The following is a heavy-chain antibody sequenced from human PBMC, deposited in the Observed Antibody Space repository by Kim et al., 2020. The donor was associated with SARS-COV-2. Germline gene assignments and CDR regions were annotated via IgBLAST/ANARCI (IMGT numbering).Heavy chain of an antibody. V-gene: IGHV3-30*01. D-gene: IGHD3-10*01. Sequence: YADSVKGRFTISRDNSKNTLYLQMNSLRAEDTAVYYCARADTMVRGVIDYWGQGTLVTVSS. J-gene: IGHJ4*02. CDR3: ARADTMVRGVIDY.